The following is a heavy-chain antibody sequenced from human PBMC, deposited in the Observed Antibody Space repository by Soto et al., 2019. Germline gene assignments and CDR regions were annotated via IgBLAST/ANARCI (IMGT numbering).Heavy chain of an antibody. Sequence: GGALRLSCRASGYDFRTYSMNWVRQAPGQGLEWIAYVSLDSDTIQYADSVKGRFTISRDDAENSLYLQMDSLRDEDTATYYCARLYYDYVWGQGTTVTVSS. J-gene: IGHJ6*02. CDR3: ARLYYDYV. V-gene: IGHV3-48*02. CDR2: VSLDSDTI. CDR1: GYDFRTYS. D-gene: IGHD3-3*01.